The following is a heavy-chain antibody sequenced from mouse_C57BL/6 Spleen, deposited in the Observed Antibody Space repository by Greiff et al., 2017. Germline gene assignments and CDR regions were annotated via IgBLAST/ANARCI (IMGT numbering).Heavy chain of an antibody. CDR2: IYPGDGDT. CDR1: GYAFSSSW. D-gene: IGHD2-2*01. Sequence: QVQLQQSGPELVKPGASVKISCKASGYAFSSSWMNWVKQRPGKGLEWIGRIYPGDGDTNYNGKFKGKATLTADKSSSTAYMQLSSLTSEDYAVYFCALIYYGYDGGDYWGQGTTLTVSS. J-gene: IGHJ2*01. V-gene: IGHV1-82*01. CDR3: ALIYYGYDGGDY.